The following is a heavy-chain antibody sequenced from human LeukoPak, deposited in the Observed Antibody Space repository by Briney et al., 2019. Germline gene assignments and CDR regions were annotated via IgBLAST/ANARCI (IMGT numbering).Heavy chain of an antibody. CDR2: TNHRGST. CDR1: GGSISSSSYY. J-gene: IGHJ6*03. Sequence: SETLSLTCTVSGGSISSSSYYWSWIRQPPGKGLEWIGETNHRGSTNYNPSLKSRVTISVDTSKNQFSLKLNSVTAADTAIYYCARGNMWDYRRYYYYMDVWGKGTTVTVSS. V-gene: IGHV4-39*07. CDR3: ARGNMWDYRRYYYYMDV. D-gene: IGHD4-11*01.